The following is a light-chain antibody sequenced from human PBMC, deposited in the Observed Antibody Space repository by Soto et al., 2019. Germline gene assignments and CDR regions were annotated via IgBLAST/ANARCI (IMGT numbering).Light chain of an antibody. CDR3: QNYNRAPWT. CDR1: EDISNY. CDR2: GAS. Sequence: DIQMTQSPSSLSASVGDRVTITCRASEDISNYLAWYQQKPGKVPKLLIYGASTLQHGVPSRFSGSGSGTDFTLTISSLQTEDVATYYCQNYNRAPWTFGQGTKVESK. V-gene: IGKV1-27*01. J-gene: IGKJ1*01.